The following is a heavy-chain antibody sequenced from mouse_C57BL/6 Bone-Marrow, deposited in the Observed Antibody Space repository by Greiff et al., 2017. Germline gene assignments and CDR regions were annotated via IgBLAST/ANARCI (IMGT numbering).Heavy chain of an antibody. V-gene: IGHV1-55*01. CDR3: ARPDYGNYWYFDV. J-gene: IGHJ1*03. Sequence: VQLQQPGAELVKPGASVKMSCKASGFTFTSYWITLVKLRPGQGLEWIGDIDPGSGSNNYYDKFKSKATLTVNTSSSTAYMQLSSLTSADSAVYCSARPDYGNYWYFDVWGTGTTVTVSS. CDR1: GFTFTSYW. CDR2: IDPGSGSN. D-gene: IGHD2-1*01.